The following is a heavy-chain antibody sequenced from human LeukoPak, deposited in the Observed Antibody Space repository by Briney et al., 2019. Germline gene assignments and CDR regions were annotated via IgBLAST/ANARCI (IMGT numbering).Heavy chain of an antibody. J-gene: IGHJ4*02. CDR2: ISAGSSNT. CDR3: ARDAVQAGTPFSFDF. CDR1: GFIFTSYG. D-gene: IGHD2-15*01. V-gene: IGHV3-48*01. Sequence: PGGSLRLSCSASGFIFTSYGMNWVRQAPGKGLQWVSYISAGSSNTFYADSVKGRFTISRDDADNSLHLQMNSLSAEDTAVYYCARDAVQAGTPFSFDFWGQGALVTVSS.